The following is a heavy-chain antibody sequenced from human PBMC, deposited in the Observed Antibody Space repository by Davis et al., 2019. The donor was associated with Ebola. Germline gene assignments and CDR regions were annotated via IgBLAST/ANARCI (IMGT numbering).Heavy chain of an antibody. CDR3: ARSVITYYYGMDV. D-gene: IGHD3-22*01. Sequence: GESLKISCAASGFTFSSYAMHWVRQAPGKGLEYVSAISSNGGSTYYANSVKGRFTISRDNSKNTLYLQMGSLRAEDMAVYYCARSVITYYYGMDVWGQGTTVTVSS. CDR2: ISSNGGST. J-gene: IGHJ6*02. V-gene: IGHV3-64*01. CDR1: GFTFSSYA.